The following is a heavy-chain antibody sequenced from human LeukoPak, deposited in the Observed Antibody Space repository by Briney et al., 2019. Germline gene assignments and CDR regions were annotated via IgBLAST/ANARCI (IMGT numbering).Heavy chain of an antibody. CDR3: LIAVAGGAFDI. Sequence: SETLSLTCTVSGGSISSSSYYWGWIRQPPGKGLEWIGSIYYSGSTYYNPSLKSRVTISVDTSKYQFSLRLSSVTAADTAVYYGLIAVAGGAFDIWGQGTTVTVSS. D-gene: IGHD6-19*01. CDR2: IYYSGST. J-gene: IGHJ3*02. V-gene: IGHV4-39*01. CDR1: GGSISSSSYY.